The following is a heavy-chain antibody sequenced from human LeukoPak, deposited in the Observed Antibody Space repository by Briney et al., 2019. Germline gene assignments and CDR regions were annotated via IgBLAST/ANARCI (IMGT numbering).Heavy chain of an antibody. Sequence: ASVKVSCKASGYTFTSYGISWVRQAPGQGLEWMGWISAYNGNTNYAQKFQGRVTMTRDTSTSTVYMELSSLRSEDTAVYYCARVRLRSTPYNWFDPWGQGTLVTVSS. CDR2: ISAYNGNT. J-gene: IGHJ5*02. CDR3: ARVRLRSTPYNWFDP. D-gene: IGHD4-17*01. CDR1: GYTFTSYG. V-gene: IGHV1-18*01.